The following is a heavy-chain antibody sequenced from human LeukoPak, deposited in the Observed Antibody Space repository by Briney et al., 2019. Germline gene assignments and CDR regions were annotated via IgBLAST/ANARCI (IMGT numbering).Heavy chain of an antibody. CDR3: ARLDSSGWHWEAFDI. CDR1: GGSISRSSYY. D-gene: IGHD6-19*01. J-gene: IGHJ3*02. Sequence: SETLSLTCTVSGGSISRSSYYWGWIRQPPGKGLEWIGEIYHSGSTNYNPSLKSRVTISVDKSKNQFSLKLSSVTAADTAVYYCARLDSSGWHWEAFDIWGQGTMVTVSS. CDR2: IYHSGST. V-gene: IGHV4-39*07.